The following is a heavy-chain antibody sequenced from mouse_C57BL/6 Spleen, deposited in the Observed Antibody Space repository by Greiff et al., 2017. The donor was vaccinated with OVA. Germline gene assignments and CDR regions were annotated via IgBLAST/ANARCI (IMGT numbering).Heavy chain of an antibody. CDR3: ARGIYYGNGDWYFDV. V-gene: IGHV1-26*01. D-gene: IGHD2-1*01. J-gene: IGHJ1*03. CDR2: INPNNGGT. Sequence: VQLQQSGPELVKPGASVKISCKASGYTFTDYYMNWVKQSHGKSLEWIGDINPNNGGTSYNQKFKGKATLTVDKSSSTAYMELRSLTSEDSAVYYCARGIYYGNGDWYFDVWGTGTTVTVSS. CDR1: GYTFTDYY.